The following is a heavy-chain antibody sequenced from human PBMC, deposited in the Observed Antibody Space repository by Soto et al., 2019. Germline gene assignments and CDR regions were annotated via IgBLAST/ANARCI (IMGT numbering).Heavy chain of an antibody. CDR2: ISTYNGST. V-gene: IGHV1-18*04. D-gene: IGHD3-10*01. CDR3: ALWHASDS. CDR1: GYSFTRCG. Sequence: SLKVSCKACGYSFTRCGISWVRQAPGQGLECMGWISTYNGSTNYAQKFQGRVSMTTDTSTSTAYMGLRSLRYADTAVFFRALWHASDSWGQGTLVTVSS. J-gene: IGHJ4*02.